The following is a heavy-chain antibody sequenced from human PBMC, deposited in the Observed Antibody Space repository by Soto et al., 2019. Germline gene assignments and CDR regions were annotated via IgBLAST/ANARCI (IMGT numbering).Heavy chain of an antibody. J-gene: IGHJ4*02. Sequence: WGFLRVSCASSVFTFSSHWMHKVRQPPGKGLDWVARITNNGVSTTYADSVKGRFIISRDNAENTMYLQMSSLSADDTAVYYCVRDNSMSRVDYWGQGTLVTGSS. CDR1: VFTFSSHW. V-gene: IGHV3-74*03. CDR3: VRDNSMSRVDY. CDR2: ITNNGVST.